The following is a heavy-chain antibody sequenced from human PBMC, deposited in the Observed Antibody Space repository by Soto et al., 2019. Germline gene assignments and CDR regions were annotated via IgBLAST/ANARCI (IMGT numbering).Heavy chain of an antibody. J-gene: IGHJ6*02. CDR2: IYWDDDK. CDR3: ARDSFGSGYGMDV. CDR1: GFSLTRGGA. Sequence: QITLKESGPTVVKPTQTLTLTCTFSGFSLTRGGAVGWIRQPPGKALEWLSLIYWDDDKRYSPSLKSRLTIPKDNSKNRVVLTLTNLGPVDTATYYCARDSFGSGYGMDVWGQGTTVTVSS. V-gene: IGHV2-5*02. D-gene: IGHD3-10*01.